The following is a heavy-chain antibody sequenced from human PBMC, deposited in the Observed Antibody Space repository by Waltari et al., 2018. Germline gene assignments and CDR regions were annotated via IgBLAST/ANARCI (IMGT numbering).Heavy chain of an antibody. Sequence: QVQLQQWGAGLLTPSETLSPTCAVYGGSFSGYYWSWIRQTPGKGLEWIGEIKHSGSTNYNPSLKSRVTISVDTSKTQFSLKLSSVTAADTAVYYCARGRRLYYDFWSAYNWFDPWGQGTLVTVSS. CDR3: ARGRRLYYDFWSAYNWFDP. D-gene: IGHD3-3*01. J-gene: IGHJ5*02. V-gene: IGHV4-34*01. CDR2: IKHSGST. CDR1: GGSFSGYY.